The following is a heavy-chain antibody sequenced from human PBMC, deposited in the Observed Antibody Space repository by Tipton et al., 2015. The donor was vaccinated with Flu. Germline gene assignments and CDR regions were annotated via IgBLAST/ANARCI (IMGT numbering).Heavy chain of an antibody. J-gene: IGHJ4*02. V-gene: IGHV4-34*01. CDR1: GGSFSGYY. CDR2: INHSGST. D-gene: IGHD3-10*01. CDR3: ARGGVRGFDY. Sequence: TLSLTCAVYGGSFSGYYWSWIRQPPGKGLEWIGEINHSGSTNYNPSLKSRVTISVDTSKNQFSLKLSSVTAADTAVYYCARGGVRGFDYWGQGTLVTVSS.